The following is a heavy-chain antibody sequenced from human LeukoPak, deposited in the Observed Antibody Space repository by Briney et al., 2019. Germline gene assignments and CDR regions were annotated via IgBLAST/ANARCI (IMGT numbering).Heavy chain of an antibody. CDR3: ASSPSGYWWNFDC. D-gene: IGHD3-22*01. CDR2: IYYSGST. V-gene: IGHV4-39*01. Sequence: SDTLSLTCTASGGSISSTSYYWGWIRQPPGKGLEWIGSIYYSGSTYNNPSLKSRVTISVDTTKNQFSLKLTSVTAADTAVYYCASSPSGYWWNFDCWGQGTLVTVSS. J-gene: IGHJ4*02. CDR1: GGSISSTSYY.